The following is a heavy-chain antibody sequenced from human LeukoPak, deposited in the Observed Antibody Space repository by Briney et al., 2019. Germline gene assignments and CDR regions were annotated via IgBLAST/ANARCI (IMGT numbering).Heavy chain of an antibody. Sequence: SQTLSLTCTVSGGSISRGSYYWSWVRQPAGKGLEWTGRICTSGSTNYNPALTSRVTISVDTAKNQFSLKLSSVTAADTAVYYCARGRSGSYQYYYGLDVWGQGTTVTVSS. CDR3: ARGRSGSYQYYYGLDV. J-gene: IGHJ6*02. D-gene: IGHD1-26*01. V-gene: IGHV4-61*02. CDR2: ICTSGST. CDR1: GGSISRGSYY.